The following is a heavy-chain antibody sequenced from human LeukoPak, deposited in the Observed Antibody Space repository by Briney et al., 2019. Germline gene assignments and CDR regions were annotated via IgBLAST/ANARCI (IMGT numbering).Heavy chain of an antibody. Sequence: GGSLRLSCAASGITFSNYAMTWVRQAPGKGLEWVSAISGSGGRTYYPDSVKGRFTVSRDNSRNTLFLLMNSLRAKDTAAYFCASTLVGATSGPDCYLENWGQGTLVTVSS. V-gene: IGHV3-23*01. CDR2: ISGSGGRT. J-gene: IGHJ4*02. D-gene: IGHD1-26*01. CDR1: GITFSNYA. CDR3: ASTLVGATSGPDCYLEN.